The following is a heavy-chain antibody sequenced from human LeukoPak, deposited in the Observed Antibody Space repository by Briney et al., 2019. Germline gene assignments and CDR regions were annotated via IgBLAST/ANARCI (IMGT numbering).Heavy chain of an antibody. CDR2: IIPIFGTA. CDR1: GGTFSSYA. J-gene: IGHJ5*02. V-gene: IGHV1-69*05. D-gene: IGHD1-26*01. Sequence: SVTVSCKASGGTFSSYAISWVRQAPGQGLEWMGGIIPIFGTANYAQKFQGRVTITTDESTSTAYMELSSLRSEDTAVYYCARARIVGATVDWFDPWGQGTLVTVSS. CDR3: ARARIVGATVDWFDP.